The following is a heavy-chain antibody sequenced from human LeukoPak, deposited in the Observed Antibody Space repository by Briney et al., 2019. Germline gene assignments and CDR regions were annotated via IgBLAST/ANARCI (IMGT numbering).Heavy chain of an antibody. CDR1: GFTFSSYG. Sequence: GGSLRLSCAASGFTFSSYGMHRVRQAPGKGLEWVAFIRYDGSNKYYADSVKGRFTISRDNSKNTLYLQMNSLRAEDTAVYYCAKDMHWGDYYDDSDYWGQGTLVTVSS. V-gene: IGHV3-30*02. J-gene: IGHJ4*02. CDR3: AKDMHWGDYYDDSDY. CDR2: IRYDGSNK. D-gene: IGHD3-22*01.